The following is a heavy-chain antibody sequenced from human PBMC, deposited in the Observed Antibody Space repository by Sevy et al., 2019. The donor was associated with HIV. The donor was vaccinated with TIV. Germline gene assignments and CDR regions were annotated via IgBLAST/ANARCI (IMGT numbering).Heavy chain of an antibody. V-gene: IGHV3-21*01. Sequence: GGSLRLSCAASGFSFSSYNLNWVRQAPGKGLEWVSSITGDSNFIYYADSVKGRFTISRDNAKNSLYLQMNNLRAEDTAVYYCAKWDADRRWYFDYWGLGTLVTVSS. D-gene: IGHD1-26*01. CDR3: AKWDADRRWYFDY. J-gene: IGHJ4*02. CDR1: GFSFSSYN. CDR2: ITGDSNFI.